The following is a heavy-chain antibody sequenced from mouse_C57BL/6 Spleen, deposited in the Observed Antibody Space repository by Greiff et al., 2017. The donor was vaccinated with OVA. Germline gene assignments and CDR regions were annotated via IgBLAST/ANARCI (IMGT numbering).Heavy chain of an antibody. Sequence: QVQLQQSGPELVKPGASVKISCKASGYTFTDYYINWVKQRPGQGLEWIGWNYPGSGNTKYNEKFKGKATLTVDTSSSTAYMQLSSLTSEDSAVYFCARGTLGYWGQGTTLTVSS. CDR1: GYTFTDYY. V-gene: IGHV1-84*01. CDR2: NYPGSGNT. CDR3: ARGTLGY. J-gene: IGHJ2*01.